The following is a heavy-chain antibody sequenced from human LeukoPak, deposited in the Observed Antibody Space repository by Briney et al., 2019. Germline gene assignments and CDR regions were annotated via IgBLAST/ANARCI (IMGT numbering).Heavy chain of an antibody. CDR3: ARGDYQFEH. D-gene: IGHD5-12*01. CDR1: GFTFGNYA. J-gene: IGHJ4*03. CDR2: IRSTGDGGTI. V-gene: IGHV3-49*03. Sequence: GRSLRLSCTASGFTFGNYAMSWFRQAPGKGLEWRDYIRSTGDGGTIEYAASVKDRFVISKEDSKSIDYLQMYSLESDDTAVYYCARGDYQFEHWGQGTLVTVSS.